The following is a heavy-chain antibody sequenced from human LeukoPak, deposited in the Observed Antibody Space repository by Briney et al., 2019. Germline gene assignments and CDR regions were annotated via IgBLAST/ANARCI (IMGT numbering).Heavy chain of an antibody. Sequence: GGSLRLSCAASGFTFSSYAMSWVRQAPGKGLEWVSAISASGDTTYYADSVKGRFTISRDNSKNTLYLQMNSLRAEDTAVYYCARSEQFCGDGNCYRYFDYWGQGTLVTVSS. D-gene: IGHD2-15*01. CDR1: GFTFSSYA. CDR3: ARSEQFCGDGNCYRYFDY. V-gene: IGHV3-23*01. CDR2: ISASGDTT. J-gene: IGHJ4*02.